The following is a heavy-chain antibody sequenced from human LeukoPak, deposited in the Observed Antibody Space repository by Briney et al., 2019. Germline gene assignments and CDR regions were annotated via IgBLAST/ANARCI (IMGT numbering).Heavy chain of an antibody. CDR1: GGSISSSSYY. Sequence: SETLSLTCTVSGGSISSSSYYWGWIRQPPGKGLEWIGSICYSGSTYYNPSLKSRVTISVDTSKNQFSLKLSSVTAADTAVYYCARHVGMIWFDPWGQGTLVTVSS. D-gene: IGHD2-21*01. CDR2: ICYSGST. V-gene: IGHV4-39*01. J-gene: IGHJ5*02. CDR3: ARHVGMIWFDP.